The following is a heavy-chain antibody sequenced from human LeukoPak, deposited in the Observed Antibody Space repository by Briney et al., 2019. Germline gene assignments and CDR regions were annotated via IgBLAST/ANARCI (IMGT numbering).Heavy chain of an antibody. CDR2: IYYSGST. CDR1: GGSISSYY. V-gene: IGHV4-59*04. J-gene: IGHJ4*02. CDR3: ASQDY. Sequence: PSETLSLTCTVSGGSISSYYWSWIRQPPGKGLEWIGYIYYSGSTYYNPSLKSRVTISVDTSKNQFSLKLSSVTAADTAVYYCASQDYWGQGTLVTVSS.